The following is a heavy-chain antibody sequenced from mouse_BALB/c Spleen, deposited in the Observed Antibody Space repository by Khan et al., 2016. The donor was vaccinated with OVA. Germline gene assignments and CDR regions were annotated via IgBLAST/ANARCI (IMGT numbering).Heavy chain of an antibody. CDR2: ISYSGRT. CDR3: ARSVTITTVVATDFDY. V-gene: IGHV3-2*02. Sequence: EVQLQESGPGLVKPSQSLSLTCTVTGYSITSDYAWNWIRQFQGNKLEWMGYISYSGRTSYNPSLKSRISITRATSRNQFFLQLNSVTTEDTATYYCARSVTITTVVATDFDYWGQGTTLTVSS. J-gene: IGHJ2*01. CDR1: GYSITSDYA. D-gene: IGHD1-1*01.